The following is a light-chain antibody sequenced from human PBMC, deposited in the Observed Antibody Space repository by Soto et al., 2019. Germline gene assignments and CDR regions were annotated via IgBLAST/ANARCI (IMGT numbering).Light chain of an antibody. CDR2: DAS. CDR3: QQYNSYPWT. Sequence: DIQMTQSPSTLSASVGDRVTITCRARQSISSWLAWYQQKPGKAPKLLIYDASSLESGVPSRFSGSGSGTEFPLTFSSLQPDDFATYYCQQYNSYPWTFGQGTKVEIK. V-gene: IGKV1-5*01. CDR1: QSISSW. J-gene: IGKJ1*01.